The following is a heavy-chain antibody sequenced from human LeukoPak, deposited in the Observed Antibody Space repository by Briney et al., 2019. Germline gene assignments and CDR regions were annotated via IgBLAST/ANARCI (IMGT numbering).Heavy chain of an antibody. Sequence: GGSLRLSCAASGFTVSSNYMSWVRQAPGKGLEWVSVIYSGGSTYYADSVKGRFTISRDNSKNTLYLQMNSLRAEDTAVYYCARAWESIAGYYFDYWGQGTLVTVSS. D-gene: IGHD1-26*01. J-gene: IGHJ4*02. V-gene: IGHV3-53*01. CDR3: ARAWESIAGYYFDY. CDR2: IYSGGST. CDR1: GFTVSSNY.